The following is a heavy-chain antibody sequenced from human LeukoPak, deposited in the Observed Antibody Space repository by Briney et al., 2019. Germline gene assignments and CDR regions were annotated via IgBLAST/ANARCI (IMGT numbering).Heavy chain of an antibody. V-gene: IGHV3-53*01. CDR3: ASDSGTNWFGY. CDR1: GFSVSNKN. CDR2: VYRGGNT. Sequence: GGSLRLSCAVTGFSVSNKNMSWVRQAPGKGLEWVSIVYRGGNTDYADSVKGRFTISRDNSKNTLFLQMNSLRAEDTAVYYCASDSGTNWFGYWGQGTLVTVSS. J-gene: IGHJ5*01. D-gene: IGHD6-25*01.